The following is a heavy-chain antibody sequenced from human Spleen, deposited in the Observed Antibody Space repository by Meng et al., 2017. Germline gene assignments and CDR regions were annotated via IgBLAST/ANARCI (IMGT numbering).Heavy chain of an antibody. D-gene: IGHD3-16*01. Sequence: SETLSLTCTVSGGSISSSIYYWGWIRQPPGKGLEWIGSVHYTGATYYNPSLKSRVTISVDTSKNQFSLKLSSVTAADTAVYYCARSSVWGIYGYYFDYWGQGTLVTVSS. CDR3: ARSSVWGIYGYYFDY. J-gene: IGHJ4*02. V-gene: IGHV4-39*07. CDR2: VHYTGAT. CDR1: GGSISSSIYY.